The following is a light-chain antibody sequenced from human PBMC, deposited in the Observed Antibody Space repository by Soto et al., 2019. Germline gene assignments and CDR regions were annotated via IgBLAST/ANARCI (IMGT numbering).Light chain of an antibody. J-gene: IGKJ5*01. CDR3: QQYNDWPIT. CDR2: GAS. Sequence: ETVMTQSPATLSVSPGEGATLSCRASQSVSSNLVWYQHKPGQAPRLLIYGASTRATDIPARFSGSGSGTQFTLTISSLQSEDFAVYYCQQYNDWPITFGQGTRLEIK. V-gene: IGKV3-15*01. CDR1: QSVSSN.